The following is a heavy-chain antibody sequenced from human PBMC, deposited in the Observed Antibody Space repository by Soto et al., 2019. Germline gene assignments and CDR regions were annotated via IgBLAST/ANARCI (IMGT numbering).Heavy chain of an antibody. CDR1: GFTFSSYA. V-gene: IGHV3-23*01. Sequence: GGSLRLSCAASGFTFSSYAMSWVRQAPGKGLEWVSAISGSGGSTYYADSVKGRFTISRDNSKNTLCLQMNSLRAEDTAVYYCASLGASPYYYYGMDVWGQGTTVTVSS. J-gene: IGHJ6*02. CDR2: ISGSGGST. D-gene: IGHD1-26*01. CDR3: ASLGASPYYYYGMDV.